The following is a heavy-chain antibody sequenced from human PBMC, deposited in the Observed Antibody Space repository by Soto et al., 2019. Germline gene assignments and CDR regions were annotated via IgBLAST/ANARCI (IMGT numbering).Heavy chain of an antibody. V-gene: IGHV5-51*01. J-gene: IGHJ5*02. Sequence: PGESLKISCKGSGYSFTSYWIGWVRQMPGKGLEWMGIIYPGDSDTRYSPSFQGQVTISADKSISTAYLQWSSLEASDTAMYYCARRATYYYGSGIAGWFDPWGQGTLVTVSS. CDR2: IYPGDSDT. CDR1: GYSFTSYW. D-gene: IGHD3-10*01. CDR3: ARRATYYYGSGIAGWFDP.